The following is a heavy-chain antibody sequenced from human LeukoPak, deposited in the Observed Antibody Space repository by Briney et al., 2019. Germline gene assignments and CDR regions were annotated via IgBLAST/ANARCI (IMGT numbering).Heavy chain of an antibody. D-gene: IGHD3-22*01. V-gene: IGHV1-18*01. CDR2: SSPYNGNT. CDR1: GYTFTTYG. CDR3: ARVGLFYYDSSGYYYDY. J-gene: IGHJ4*02. Sequence: ASVKVSCKASGYTFTTYGISWVRQAPGQGLEWMGWSSPYNGNTNYAQKLRGRVTMTTDTSTSTAYMELSRLRSDDTAVYYCARVGLFYYDSSGYYYDYWGQGTLVTVSS.